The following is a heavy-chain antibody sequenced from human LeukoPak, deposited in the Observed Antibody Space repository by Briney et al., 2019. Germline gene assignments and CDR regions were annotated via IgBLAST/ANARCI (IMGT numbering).Heavy chain of an antibody. Sequence: ASVKVSCKASGYTFTSYGISWVRQAPGQGLEWMGWISAYNGNTNYAQKLQGRVTMTTDTSTSTAYMELRSLRSDDTAVYYCARDARYGEAAGTFDYWGQGTLVTVSS. CDR1: GYTFTSYG. V-gene: IGHV1-18*01. D-gene: IGHD6-13*01. J-gene: IGHJ4*02. CDR2: ISAYNGNT. CDR3: ARDARYGEAAGTFDY.